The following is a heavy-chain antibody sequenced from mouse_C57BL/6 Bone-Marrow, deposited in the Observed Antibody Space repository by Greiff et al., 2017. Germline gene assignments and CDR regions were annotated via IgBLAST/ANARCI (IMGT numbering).Heavy chain of an antibody. D-gene: IGHD4-1*01. CDR3: ARHGDWDGWYFDV. J-gene: IGHJ1*03. CDR1: GFSLTSYG. CDR2: IWSDGST. V-gene: IGHV2-6-1*01. Sequence: QVQLKESGPGLVAPLQSLSITCTVSGFSLTSYGVHWVRQPPGKGLEWLVVIWSDGSTTYNSALKSRLSISKDNSKSQVFLKMNSLQTDDTAMYYCARHGDWDGWYFDVWGTGTTVTVSS.